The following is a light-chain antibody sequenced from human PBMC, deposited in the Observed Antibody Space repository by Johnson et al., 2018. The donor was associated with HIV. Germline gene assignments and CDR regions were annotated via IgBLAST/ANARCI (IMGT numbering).Light chain of an antibody. J-gene: IGLJ1*01. CDR3: GTWDSSLSSYV. CDR2: DNN. CDR1: SSNIGNNY. Sequence: QSLLTQPPSVSAAPGQKVTISCSGSSSNIGNNYVSWYQQLPGTAPKLLIYDNNKRPSGIPDRFSGSKSGTSATLCITGLQTGDEADYYCGTWDSSLSSYVFGTGTKVTVL. V-gene: IGLV1-51*01.